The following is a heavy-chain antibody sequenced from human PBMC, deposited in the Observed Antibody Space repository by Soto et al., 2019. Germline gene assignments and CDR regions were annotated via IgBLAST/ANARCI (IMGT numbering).Heavy chain of an antibody. CDR1: DDSINSDKYY. J-gene: IGHJ4*02. CDR3: ARLEGLATISYYFDF. D-gene: IGHD3-9*01. V-gene: IGHV4-39*01. CDR2: IYYRGNA. Sequence: QLQLQESGPGLVKPSETLSLTCSVSDDSINSDKYYWGWIRQPPGKGLEWIGSIYYRGNAYYNRSLQTRVTISLAKSKSQFSLKLNSVTAADSAVYFCARLEGLATISYYFDFWGPGALVTVSS.